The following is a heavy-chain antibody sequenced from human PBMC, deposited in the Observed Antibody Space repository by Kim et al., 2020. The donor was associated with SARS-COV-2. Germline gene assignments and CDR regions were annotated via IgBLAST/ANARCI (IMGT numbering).Heavy chain of an antibody. CDR2: IYYSWST. V-gene: IGHV4-59*08. CDR3: ARQGYSGYYHGWFDP. D-gene: IGHD5-12*01. CDR1: GCSISSYY. J-gene: IGHJ5*02. Sequence: SETLSLTCTVSGCSISSYYWSWIRQPPGKGLEWIGYIYYSWSTNYNPSLKSRVTILVDTSKNQFSLKLSSVTAADTAAEYCARQGYSGYYHGWFDPWGQG.